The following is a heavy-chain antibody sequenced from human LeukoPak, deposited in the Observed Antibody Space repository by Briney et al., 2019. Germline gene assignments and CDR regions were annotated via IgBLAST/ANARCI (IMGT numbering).Heavy chain of an antibody. J-gene: IGHJ3*01. CDR2: ISGNGDTT. D-gene: IGHD3-3*01. V-gene: IGHV3-23*01. CDR3: AKDYRGSGYFFDV. Sequence: GGSLRLSCAGSGFSSSNYALSWVRQAPGKGLEWVSVISGNGDTTYYADPVRGRFTISRDNSKNTLYLQMNSLRAEDTAIYSCAKDYRGSGYFFDVWGQGTMVAVSS. CDR1: GFSSSNYA.